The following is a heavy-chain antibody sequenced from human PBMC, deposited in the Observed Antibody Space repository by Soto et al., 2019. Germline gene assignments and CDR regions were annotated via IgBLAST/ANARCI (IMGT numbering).Heavy chain of an antibody. J-gene: IGHJ5*02. Sequence: EVQLLDSGGGLVQPGGSLRLSCAASGFTFIDYAMSWVRQAPGTGLEWVSTISTAGHNTFSADSGKGRFTISSDSSKKTLDLQMHSLRAEATALIFCMKGGSLGGILDTWGWGALV. CDR1: GFTFIDYA. D-gene: IGHD3-10*01. CDR2: ISTAGHNT. V-gene: IGHV3-23*01. CDR3: MKGGSLGGILDT.